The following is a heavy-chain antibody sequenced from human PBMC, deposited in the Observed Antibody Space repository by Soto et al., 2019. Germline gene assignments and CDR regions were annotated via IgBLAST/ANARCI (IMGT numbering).Heavy chain of an antibody. CDR3: AKLSYYYDSSGYLRY. J-gene: IGHJ4*02. Sequence: LRLSCAASGFTFSSYAMSWVRQAPGKGLEWVSAISGSGGSTYYADSVKVRFTISRDNSKNTLYLQMNSLRAEDTAVYYCAKLSYYYDSSGYLRYWGQGTLVTVYS. V-gene: IGHV3-23*01. D-gene: IGHD3-22*01. CDR2: ISGSGGST. CDR1: GFTFSSYA.